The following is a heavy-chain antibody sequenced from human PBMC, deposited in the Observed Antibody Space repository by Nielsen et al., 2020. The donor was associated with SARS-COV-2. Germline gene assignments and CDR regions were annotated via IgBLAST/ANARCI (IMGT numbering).Heavy chain of an antibody. CDR3: ATGLGSGYYNY. J-gene: IGHJ4*02. Sequence: ASVPDSCKGSVCILSRHDHGIPGVRQAPGPGLEWMGWVSAYYGNTNNAQKFQGRVTMTIDTSTSTAYVQLRGRRSDDTAVYYCATGLGSGYYNYWGQGSLDTVSS. CDR2: VSAYYGNT. V-gene: IGHV1-18*04. CDR1: VCILSRHDHG. D-gene: IGHD6-25*01.